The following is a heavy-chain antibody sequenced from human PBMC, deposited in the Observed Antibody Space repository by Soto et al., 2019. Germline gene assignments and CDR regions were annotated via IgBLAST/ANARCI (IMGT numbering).Heavy chain of an antibody. V-gene: IGHV4-34*01. D-gene: IGHD5-12*01. CDR2: VKDGRHN. CDR3: ARGQEGVVATH. Sequence: QVQLQQWGAGLLKPSETLSLNCAVTGGSLSGYYWSWIRQPQGQGLEWIGEVKDGRHNNYGPSLSGRVTISSDTSNDQFSLRLNSVTAADTGVYYCARGQEGVVATHWDQGSLVTVST. CDR1: GGSLSGYY. J-gene: IGHJ4*02.